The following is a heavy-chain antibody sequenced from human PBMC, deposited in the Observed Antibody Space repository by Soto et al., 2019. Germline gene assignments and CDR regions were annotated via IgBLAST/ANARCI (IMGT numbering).Heavy chain of an antibody. Sequence: EVHLLESGGGLVQPGGSLRLSCAASGFRFSGYAMNWVRQAPGKGLEWVSVISGNGDTTFYADSVKGRLTISRDNSMNTLYLQMNSLRAEDTAVYYCAKKSFCCAGDRGPLDIWGQGTMVTVSS. CDR3: AKKSFCCAGDRGPLDI. V-gene: IGHV3-23*01. J-gene: IGHJ3*02. CDR1: GFRFSGYA. CDR2: ISGNGDTT. D-gene: IGHD2-21*02.